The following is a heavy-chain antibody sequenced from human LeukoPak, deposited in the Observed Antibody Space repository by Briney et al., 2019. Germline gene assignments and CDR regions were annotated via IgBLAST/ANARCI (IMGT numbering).Heavy chain of an antibody. V-gene: IGHV3-23*01. CDR2: ISGSGGST. CDR1: GFTFSSYA. CDR3: AKGVPYNQLLYAGYPCGFDY. D-gene: IGHD2-2*02. J-gene: IGHJ4*02. Sequence: GGSLRLSCAASGFTFSSYAMSWVRQAPGKGLEWVSAISGSGGSTYYADSVKGRFTISRDNSKNTLYLQMNSLRAEDTAVYYCAKGVPYNQLLYAGYPCGFDYWGQGTLVTVSS.